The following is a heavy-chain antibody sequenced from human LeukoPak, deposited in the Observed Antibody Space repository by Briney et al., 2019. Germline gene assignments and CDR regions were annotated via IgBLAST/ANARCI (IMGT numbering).Heavy chain of an antibody. CDR1: GFTFSSYG. J-gene: IGHJ4*02. CDR2: ISYDGSNK. Sequence: GGSLRLSCAASGFTFSSYGMHWVRQAPGKGLEWVAVISYDGSNKYYADSVKGRFTISRDNSKNTLYLQMNSLRAEDTAVYYCAKDPTPSIAAAHFDYWGQGTLVTVSS. V-gene: IGHV3-30*18. CDR3: AKDPTPSIAAAHFDY. D-gene: IGHD6-13*01.